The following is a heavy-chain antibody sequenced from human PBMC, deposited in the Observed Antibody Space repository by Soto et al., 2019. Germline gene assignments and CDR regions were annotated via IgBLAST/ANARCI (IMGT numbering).Heavy chain of an antibody. CDR1: GDSISGSNW. V-gene: IGHV4-4*02. J-gene: IGHJ5*02. Sequence: QVQLQESGPGLVKPSGTLSLTCAVSGDSISGSNWWSWVRQSPGKGLEWIGEIYHSGNTNYNPSLKGRATISVDKSKNQFSLRLNSVTAADTAVYYCVRVVWGVPAPATSGWFDHWGQGTLVTVSS. D-gene: IGHD6-13*01. CDR2: IYHSGNT. CDR3: VRVVWGVPAPATSGWFDH.